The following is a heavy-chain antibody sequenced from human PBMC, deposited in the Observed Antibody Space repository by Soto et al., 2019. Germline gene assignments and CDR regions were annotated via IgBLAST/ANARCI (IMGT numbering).Heavy chain of an antibody. J-gene: IGHJ4*01. CDR2: INYTGTT. D-gene: IGHD6-19*01. CDR3: AREGGSGWYYYDY. CDR1: GVSFSGYS. Sequence: QVQLQQWGAGLLKPSETLSLTCAVNGVSFSGYSWTWIRQAPGKGLDWIGEINYTGTTNYSPSLTSRVTLSVDTSKNQFSLELRSVSAADTAVYYCAREGGSGWYYYDYWGHGTLVTVSS. V-gene: IGHV4-34*02.